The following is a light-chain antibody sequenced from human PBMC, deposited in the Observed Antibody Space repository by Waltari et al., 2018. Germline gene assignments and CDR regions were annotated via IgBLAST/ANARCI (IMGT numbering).Light chain of an antibody. CDR2: EVS. J-gene: IGLJ1*01. Sequence: QSALTQPASVSGSPGQSITISCTGTSNDVGGYGYVSWYQQYPGRAPKLIIYEVSYRPEGISTRFSGSKSGNTASLTISGLQADDEADYYCSAHTSTVPHVFGTGTRVTV. V-gene: IGLV2-14*03. CDR3: SAHTSTVPHV. CDR1: SNDVGGYGY.